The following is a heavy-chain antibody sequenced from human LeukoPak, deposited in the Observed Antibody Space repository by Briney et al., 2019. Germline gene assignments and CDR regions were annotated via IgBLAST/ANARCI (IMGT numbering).Heavy chain of an antibody. D-gene: IGHD3-22*01. CDR2: INHSGST. CDR3: ARDPRVTYDSSGQGI. CDR1: GGSFSGYY. V-gene: IGHV4-34*01. J-gene: IGHJ3*02. Sequence: SETLSLTCAVYGGSFSGYYWSWIRQPPGKGLEWIGEINHSGSTNCNPSLKSRVTISVDTSKNQFSLKLSSVTAADTAVYYCARDPRVTYDSSGQGIWGQGTMVTVSS.